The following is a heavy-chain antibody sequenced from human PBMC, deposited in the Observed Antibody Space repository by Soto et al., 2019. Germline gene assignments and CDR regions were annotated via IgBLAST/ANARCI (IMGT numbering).Heavy chain of an antibody. CDR3: ARNPYGAAAANNWFDP. CDR2: ISAYNGNT. J-gene: IGHJ5*02. CDR1: GYTFTSYG. D-gene: IGHD6-13*01. Sequence: ASVKVSCKASGYTFTSYGISWVRQAPGQGLEWMGWISAYNGNTNYAQKLQGRVTMTTDTSTSTAYMELRSLRSDDTAVYYCARNPYGAAAANNWFDPWGQGTLVTVSS. V-gene: IGHV1-18*01.